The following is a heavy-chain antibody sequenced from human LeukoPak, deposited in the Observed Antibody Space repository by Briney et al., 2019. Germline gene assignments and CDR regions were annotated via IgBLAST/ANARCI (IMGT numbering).Heavy chain of an antibody. V-gene: IGHV4-34*01. Sequence: SETLSLTCAVYGGSFSGYYWTWIRQPPGKGLEWIGEIKHSGSINYNPSLKSRVTISVDTSKNQFSLKLSSVTAADTAVYYCARHRRNGSPTQDWGQGILVTVSS. J-gene: IGHJ4*02. CDR3: ARHRRNGSPTQD. D-gene: IGHD5-24*01. CDR2: IKHSGSI. CDR1: GGSFSGYY.